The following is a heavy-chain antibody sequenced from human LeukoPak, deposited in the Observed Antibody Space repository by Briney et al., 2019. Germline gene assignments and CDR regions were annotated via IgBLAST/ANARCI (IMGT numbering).Heavy chain of an antibody. J-gene: IGHJ5*02. CDR3: ARAPLRYFDWPISPWEPDNWFDP. Sequence: ASVKVSCKASGYTFTSYDINWVRQATGQGLEWMGWMNPNRGNTGYAQKFQGRVTMTRNTSVSTGYMELSSLRSEDTAVYYCARAPLRYFDWPISPWEPDNWFDPWGQGTLVTVSS. V-gene: IGHV1-8*01. CDR1: GYTFTSYD. D-gene: IGHD3-9*01. CDR2: MNPNRGNT.